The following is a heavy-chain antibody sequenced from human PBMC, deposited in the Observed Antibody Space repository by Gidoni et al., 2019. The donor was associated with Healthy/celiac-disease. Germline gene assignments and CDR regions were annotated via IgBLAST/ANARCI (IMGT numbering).Heavy chain of an antibody. J-gene: IGHJ4*02. Sequence: QVQLQESGPGLVKPSETLSLTCTVSGGSVSSGSYYWSWIRQPPGKGLEWIGYIYYSGSTNYNPSLKSRVIISVDTSKNQFSLKLSSVTAADTAVYYCTSGYYFRDFDYWGQGTLVTVSS. D-gene: IGHD3-22*01. CDR1: GGSVSSGSYY. V-gene: IGHV4-61*01. CDR2: IYYSGST. CDR3: TSGYYFRDFDY.